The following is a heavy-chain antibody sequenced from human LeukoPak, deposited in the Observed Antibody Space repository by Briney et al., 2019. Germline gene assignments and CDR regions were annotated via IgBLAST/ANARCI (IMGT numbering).Heavy chain of an antibody. D-gene: IGHD3-22*01. CDR1: GYTFTSYY. V-gene: IGHV1-46*01. J-gene: IGHJ6*02. Sequence: ASVKVSCKASGYTFTSYYMYWVRQAPGQGLEWMGIINPSGGSTSYAQKFQGRVTMTRDTSTSTVYMELSSLRSEDTAVYYCARDPPLSTYYYDSSVNYYYYYGMDVWGQGTTVTVSS. CDR2: INPSGGST. CDR3: ARDPPLSTYYYDSSVNYYYYYGMDV.